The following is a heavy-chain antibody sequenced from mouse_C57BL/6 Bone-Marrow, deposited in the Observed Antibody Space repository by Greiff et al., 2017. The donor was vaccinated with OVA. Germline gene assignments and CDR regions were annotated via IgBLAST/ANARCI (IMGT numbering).Heavy chain of an antibody. CDR2: IDPYDSYT. CDR1: GYTFTSYW. V-gene: IGHV1-69*01. Sequence: QVQLQQPGAELVMPGASVKLSCKASGYTFTSYWMHWVKQRPGQGLEWIGEIDPYDSYTNYNQKFKGKSTLTVDKSSSTAYMKLSSLTSEDSAVYYCARRRVYCNYAWYFCVWGTGPTVTVSS. CDR3: ARRRVYCNYAWYFCV. J-gene: IGHJ1*03. D-gene: IGHD2-1*01.